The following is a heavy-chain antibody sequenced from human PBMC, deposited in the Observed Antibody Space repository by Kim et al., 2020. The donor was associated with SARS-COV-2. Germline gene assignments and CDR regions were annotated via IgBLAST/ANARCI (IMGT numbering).Heavy chain of an antibody. V-gene: IGHV3-33*05. CDR1: GFTFSSYG. CDR2: ILYDGRNT. D-gene: IGHD3-10*01. CDR3: AREGQDDYGSGSSFGY. Sequence: GGSLRLSCAASGFTFSSYGMHWVRQAPGKGLEWVAVILYDGRNTDSADAVKGRFTISRDNSKNTLHLQMNSLRDEDTAVYYCAREGQDDYGSGSSFGYWGQGTLVHGPS. J-gene: IGHJ4*02.